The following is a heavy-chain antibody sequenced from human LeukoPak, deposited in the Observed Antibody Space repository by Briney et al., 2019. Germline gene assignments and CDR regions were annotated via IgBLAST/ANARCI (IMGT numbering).Heavy chain of an antibody. V-gene: IGHV3-7*01. CDR1: GFTFSNYW. CDR3: ARGRGWFDA. Sequence: GGSLRLSCAVSGFTFSNYWMTWVRQAPGKGLEWVANINQDGSEKEYVDSVKGRFSISRDNAKNSLYLQMSSLRAEDTAVYSCARGRGWFDAWGQGTLVTVSS. J-gene: IGHJ5*02. D-gene: IGHD5-24*01. CDR2: INQDGSEK.